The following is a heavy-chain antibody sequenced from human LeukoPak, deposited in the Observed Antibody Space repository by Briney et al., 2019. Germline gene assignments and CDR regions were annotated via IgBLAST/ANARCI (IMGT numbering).Heavy chain of an antibody. Sequence: GESLKISCKGSGYSFTNYWIAWVRQMPGKGLEWMGIIYPADSDIRYSPPFQGQVTISADKSISTAYLQWSSLKASDTAMYYCARQEYCSGGSCYTWFDPWGQGTLVTVSS. CDR3: ARQEYCSGGSCYTWFDP. CDR2: IYPADSDI. D-gene: IGHD2-15*01. V-gene: IGHV5-51*01. J-gene: IGHJ5*02. CDR1: GYSFTNYW.